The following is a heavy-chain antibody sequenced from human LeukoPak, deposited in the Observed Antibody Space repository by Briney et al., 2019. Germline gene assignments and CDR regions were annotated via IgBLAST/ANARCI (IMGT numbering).Heavy chain of an antibody. D-gene: IGHD3-22*01. CDR3: ASGPADYYDSSGYYRNPRGAFDI. J-gene: IGHJ3*02. V-gene: IGHV1-69*13. CDR2: IIPIFGTA. Sequence: SVKVSCKASGGTCSSYAISWVRQAPGQWLEWMGGIIPIFGTANYAQKFHGRVTITADESTSTAYMELSSLRSEDTAVYYCASGPADYYDSSGYYRNPRGAFDIWGQGTMVTVSS. CDR1: GGTCSSYA.